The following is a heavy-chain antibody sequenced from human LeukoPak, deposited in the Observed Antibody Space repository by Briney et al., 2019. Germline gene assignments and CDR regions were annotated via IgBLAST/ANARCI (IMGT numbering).Heavy chain of an antibody. CDR2: INPSGGST. D-gene: IGHD3-16*01. Sequence: ASVKVSCKASGYTFTSYYMHWVRQAPGQGLEWMGIINPSGGSTSYAQKFQGRVTMTRDTSTSTVYMELSSLRSEDTAVYYCAIFDFLFGEIDNWFDPWGQGTQVTVSS. CDR1: GYTFTSYY. CDR3: AIFDFLFGEIDNWFDP. V-gene: IGHV1-46*01. J-gene: IGHJ5*02.